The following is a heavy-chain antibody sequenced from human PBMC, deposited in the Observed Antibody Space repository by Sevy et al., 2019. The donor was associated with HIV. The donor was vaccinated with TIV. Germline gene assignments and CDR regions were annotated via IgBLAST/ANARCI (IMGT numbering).Heavy chain of an antibody. CDR3: AREGEYCSSTSFYTAYYYYYYGMDV. CDR1: GFTFSDYY. D-gene: IGHD2-2*02. CDR2: ISSSGSTI. Sequence: GGCLRLSCAASGFTFSDYYMSWIRQAPGKGLEWVSYISSSGSTIYYADSVKGRFTVSRDNAKNSLYLQMNSLRAEDTAVDYCAREGEYCSSTSFYTAYYYYYYGMDVWGQGTTVTVSS. J-gene: IGHJ6*02. V-gene: IGHV3-11*01.